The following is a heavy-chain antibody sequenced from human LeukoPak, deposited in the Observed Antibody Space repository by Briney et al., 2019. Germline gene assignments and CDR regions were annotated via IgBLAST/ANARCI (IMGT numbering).Heavy chain of an antibody. Sequence: ASVTVSCTASGYTFTSYGVSWVRQAPGQGLEWMGWISTYNGNTNYAQKFQGRVNMTTDTSTSTAYMELRSLRSDDTAVYYCARDQGYYFDYWGQGTLVTVSS. CDR3: ARDQGYYFDY. CDR2: ISTYNGNT. CDR1: GYTFTSYG. V-gene: IGHV1-18*01. J-gene: IGHJ4*02.